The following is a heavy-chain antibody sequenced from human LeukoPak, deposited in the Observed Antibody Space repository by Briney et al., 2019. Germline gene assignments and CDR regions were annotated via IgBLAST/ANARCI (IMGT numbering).Heavy chain of an antibody. D-gene: IGHD6-6*01. J-gene: IGHJ4*02. Sequence: SETLSLTCAVYGGSFSGYYWSWIRQPPGKGLEWIGEINHSGSTNYNPSLKSRVTISVDTSKNQFSLKLSSVTAADTAVYYCARHPVRIAARRFFDYWGQGTLVTVSS. CDR2: INHSGST. V-gene: IGHV4-34*01. CDR1: GGSFSGYY. CDR3: ARHPVRIAARRFFDY.